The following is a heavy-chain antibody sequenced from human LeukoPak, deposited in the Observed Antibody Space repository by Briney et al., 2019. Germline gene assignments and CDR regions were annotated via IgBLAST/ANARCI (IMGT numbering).Heavy chain of an antibody. Sequence: GSLRLSCAASGFTFSSYSMNWVRQAPGKGLEWVSSISSSSSYIYYADSVKGRFTISRDNTKSSLYLQMNSLRAEDTAVYYCARDSSPQSGVYYFDAFDMWGQGTMVTVSS. J-gene: IGHJ3*02. CDR2: ISSSSSYI. D-gene: IGHD3-22*01. V-gene: IGHV3-21*01. CDR3: ARDSSPQSGVYYFDAFDM. CDR1: GFTFSSYS.